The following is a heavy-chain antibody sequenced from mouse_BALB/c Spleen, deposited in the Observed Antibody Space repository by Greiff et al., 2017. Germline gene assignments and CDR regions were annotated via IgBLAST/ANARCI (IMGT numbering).Heavy chain of an antibody. D-gene: IGHD2-14*01. CDR1: GFNFTDYY. Sequence: VQLQQSGAELVRSGASVKLSCTASGFNFTDYYMHWVKQRPEQGLEWIGCIYPSNGDTEYAPKFQVKATMTADTSSNTAYLQLSSLTSEDTAVYYCIGDYRYGDYWGQGTSVTVS. J-gene: IGHJ4*01. CDR3: IGDYRYGDY. CDR2: IYPSNGDT. V-gene: IGHV14-4*02.